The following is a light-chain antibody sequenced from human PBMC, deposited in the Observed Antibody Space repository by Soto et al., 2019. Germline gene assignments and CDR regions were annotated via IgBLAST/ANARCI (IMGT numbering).Light chain of an antibody. CDR2: EVS. Sequence: QSALTQPASVSGAPGQSITISCTGTSSDVGGYNYVSWYQQHPGKAPKLMIYEVSNRHSGVSNRFSGSKSGNTASLTISGLQAEDEADYYCSSYTSSSTYVFGTGTKLPVL. V-gene: IGLV2-14*01. J-gene: IGLJ1*01. CDR1: SSDVGGYNY. CDR3: SSYTSSSTYV.